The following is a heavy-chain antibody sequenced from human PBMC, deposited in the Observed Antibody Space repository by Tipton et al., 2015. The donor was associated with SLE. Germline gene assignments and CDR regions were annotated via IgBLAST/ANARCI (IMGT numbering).Heavy chain of an antibody. CDR1: GDSIGRSNYY. Sequence: TLSLTCTVSGDSIGRSNYYWGWIRQTPGKGLEWIGSIYFTGSSYSQPSLKTRVSISVDTSRNDFSLKLSSVTAADTAFYYCARRTSGYAPDYWGQGTLVTVSS. V-gene: IGHV4-39*02. D-gene: IGHD5-12*01. CDR2: IYFTGSS. J-gene: IGHJ4*02. CDR3: ARRTSGYAPDY.